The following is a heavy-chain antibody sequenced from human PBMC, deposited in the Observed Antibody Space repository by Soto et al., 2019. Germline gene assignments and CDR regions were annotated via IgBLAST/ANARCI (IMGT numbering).Heavy chain of an antibody. CDR2: IYYSGST. V-gene: IGHV4-31*02. Sequence: WTWIRQHSVKGLEWMGHIYYSGSTSYNPSLKSRVTISIDTSKNQFSLKLTSVTAADTAVYYCARDGDYFGSGSPPLLSRWGQGTLVTVSS. J-gene: IGHJ4*02. D-gene: IGHD3-10*01. CDR3: ARDGDYFGSGSPPLLSR.